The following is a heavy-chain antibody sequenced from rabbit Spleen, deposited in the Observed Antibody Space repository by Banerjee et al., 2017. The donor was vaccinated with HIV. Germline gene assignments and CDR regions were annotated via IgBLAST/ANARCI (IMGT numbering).Heavy chain of an antibody. J-gene: IGHJ2*01. CDR3: ARNYVNAFDP. Sequence: QEQLVESGGDLVKPGTSLTLTCTASGFSFSSSYYICWVRQAPGKGLEWIACIDTNDGDTDYANWPKGRFTISKTSSTTVTLQMTSLTAADTATYFCARNYVNAFDPWGQGTLVTVS. CDR2: IDTNDGDT. D-gene: IGHD1-1*01. V-gene: IGHV1S45*01. CDR1: GFSFSSSYY.